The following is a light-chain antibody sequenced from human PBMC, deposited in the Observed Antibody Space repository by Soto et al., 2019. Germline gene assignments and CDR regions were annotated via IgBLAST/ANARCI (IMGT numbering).Light chain of an antibody. Sequence: IVLTQSPATLSLSPGERATLSCRASQSVSSYLAWYQHKPGQAPRLLIYDTSNRATGVPARFSGSGSGTDFTLTISSLEPEDFAVYYCQQRYNWPPITFGQGTRLEI. V-gene: IGKV3-11*01. CDR2: DTS. J-gene: IGKJ5*01. CDR1: QSVSSY. CDR3: QQRYNWPPIT.